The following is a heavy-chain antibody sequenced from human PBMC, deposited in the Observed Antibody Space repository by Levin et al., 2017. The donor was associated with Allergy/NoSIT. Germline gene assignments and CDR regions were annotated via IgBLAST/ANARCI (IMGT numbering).Heavy chain of an antibody. V-gene: IGHV3-7*05. Sequence: GGSLRLSCVASRFIFSNYSMSWVRQAPGKGLEWVANIKQDGSEKYYVDSVKGRFTFSRDNAKNSLYLQMDSLRVEDTAVYYCARMGTMAEFDYWGQGTLVTVSS. CDR2: IKQDGSEK. D-gene: IGHD1/OR15-1a*01. J-gene: IGHJ4*02. CDR3: ARMGTMAEFDY. CDR1: RFIFSNYS.